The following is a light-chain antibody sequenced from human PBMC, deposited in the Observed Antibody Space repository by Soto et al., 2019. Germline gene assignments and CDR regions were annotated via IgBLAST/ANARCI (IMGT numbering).Light chain of an antibody. CDR2: RNN. V-gene: IGLV1-47*01. Sequence: QSVLTQPPSASGTPGQRVTISCSGSSSNIGSNYVYWYQQLPGTAPKLLIYRNNQRPSGVPDRVSGSKSGTSASLAISGLRSEDEADYYCAAWDDSLSGPHVVFGGGTQLTVL. J-gene: IGLJ2*01. CDR1: SSNIGSNY. CDR3: AAWDDSLSGPHVV.